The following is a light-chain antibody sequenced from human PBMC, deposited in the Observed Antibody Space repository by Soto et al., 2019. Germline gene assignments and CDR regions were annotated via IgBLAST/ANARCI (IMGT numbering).Light chain of an antibody. J-gene: IGKJ4*01. Sequence: EIVLTQSPATLSLSPGERATLSCRASQSVSSYLAWYQQKPGQAPRLLIYDASNRATGIPARFSGSGSGTDFTLTIISLEPEDFAVYYCQQRSNWPPLTFCGGTQVEIK. CDR2: DAS. CDR3: QQRSNWPPLT. V-gene: IGKV3-11*01. CDR1: QSVSSY.